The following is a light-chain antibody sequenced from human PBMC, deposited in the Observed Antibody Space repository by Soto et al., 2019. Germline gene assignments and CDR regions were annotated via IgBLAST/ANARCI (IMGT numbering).Light chain of an antibody. CDR1: QSLLNGDGQTY. J-gene: IGKJ5*01. V-gene: IGKV2D-29*01. CDR3: MQSIQLTIT. CDR2: EVS. Sequence: DFVRTQTPLSLSITAGQPASISSKPSQSLLNGDGQTYLYWYQQKPGKPPQVXIYEVSHRLSGVSDMFSCSGAGTDFTRKISRVEAEDVYVDYCMQSIQLTITFGQGTRLEIK.